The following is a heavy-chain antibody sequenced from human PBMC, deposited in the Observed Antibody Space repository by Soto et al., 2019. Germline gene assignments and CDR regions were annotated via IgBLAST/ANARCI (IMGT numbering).Heavy chain of an antibody. CDR1: GFTFSSYG. D-gene: IGHD1-26*01. Sequence: QVQLVESGGGVVQPGRSLRLSCAASGFTFSSYGMHWVRQAPGKGLEWVAVIWYDGSNKYYADSVKGRFTISRDNSKNTLYLQMNSRRAEDTAVYYCARGGSYYSDLFDYWGQGTLVTVSS. CDR2: IWYDGSNK. CDR3: ARGGSYYSDLFDY. V-gene: IGHV3-33*01. J-gene: IGHJ4*02.